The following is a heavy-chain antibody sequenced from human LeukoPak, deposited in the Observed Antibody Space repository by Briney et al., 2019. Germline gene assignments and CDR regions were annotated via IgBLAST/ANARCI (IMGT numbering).Heavy chain of an antibody. J-gene: IGHJ6*03. Sequence: GGSLRLSCAASGFTFDDYGMSWARQAPGKGLEWVSGINWNGGSTGYADSVKGRFTISRDNAKNSLYLQMNSLRAEDTALYYCARVSWPDYYYYYMDVWGKGTTVTVSS. V-gene: IGHV3-20*04. CDR3: ARVSWPDYYYYYMDV. CDR1: GFTFDDYG. CDR2: INWNGGST. D-gene: IGHD6-13*01.